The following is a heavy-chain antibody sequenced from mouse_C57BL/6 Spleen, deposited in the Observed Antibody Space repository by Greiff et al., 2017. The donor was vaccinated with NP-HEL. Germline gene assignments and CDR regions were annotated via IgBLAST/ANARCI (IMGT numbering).Heavy chain of an antibody. CDR1: GYAFTNYL. D-gene: IGHD2-5*01. Sequence: QVQLQQSGAELVRPGTSVKVSCKASGYAFTNYLIEWVKQRPGQGLEWIGVINPGSGGTNYNEKFKGKATLTADKSSSTAYMQLSSLTSEDSAVYFCARSGSNHWYFDVWGTGTTVTVSS. J-gene: IGHJ1*03. CDR2: INPGSGGT. V-gene: IGHV1-54*01. CDR3: ARSGSNHWYFDV.